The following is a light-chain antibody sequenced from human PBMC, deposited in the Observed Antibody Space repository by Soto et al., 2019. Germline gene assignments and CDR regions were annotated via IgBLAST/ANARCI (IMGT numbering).Light chain of an antibody. V-gene: IGLV2-8*01. CDR2: EVS. Sequence: QSVLTQPPSASGSPGQSVTISCTGTSSDVGGYNYVSWYQQHPGKAPKLMIYEVSKRPSGVPDRFSGSKSGSTASLTVSGLQAEDEADYYSISYAGSHNYVFGTGTKVTVL. CDR3: ISYAGSHNYV. CDR1: SSDVGGYNY. J-gene: IGLJ1*01.